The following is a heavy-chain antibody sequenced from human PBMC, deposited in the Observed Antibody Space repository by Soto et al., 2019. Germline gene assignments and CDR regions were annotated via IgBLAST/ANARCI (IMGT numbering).Heavy chain of an antibody. D-gene: IGHD2-2*01. Sequence: QVQLVQSGAEVKKPGASVKVSCKASGYTFTSYAMHWVRQAPGQRLEWMGWINAGNGNTKYSQKFQGRVTITRDTSASTAYMELSSLRSEDTAVYYCARGHFYRLRPAAAGPVDYCGQGTLVTVSS. J-gene: IGHJ4*02. CDR1: GYTFTSYA. CDR2: INAGNGNT. CDR3: ARGHFYRLRPAAAGPVDY. V-gene: IGHV1-3*01.